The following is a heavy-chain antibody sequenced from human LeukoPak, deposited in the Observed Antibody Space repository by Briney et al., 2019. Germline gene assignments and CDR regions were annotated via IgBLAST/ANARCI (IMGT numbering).Heavy chain of an antibody. V-gene: IGHV4-4*07. CDR2: IHSSGST. CDR1: GGSISNYY. J-gene: IGHJ3*01. CDR3: ARGIATITQDSFDV. Sequence: SETLSLTCTVSGGSISNYYWSWIRQSAGKGLEWVGRIHSSGSTNFNPSLRSRVTMSADTSKHQFSLWLTSVTAADTALYYCARGIATITQDSFDVWGLGTMVTVSS. D-gene: IGHD1-26*01.